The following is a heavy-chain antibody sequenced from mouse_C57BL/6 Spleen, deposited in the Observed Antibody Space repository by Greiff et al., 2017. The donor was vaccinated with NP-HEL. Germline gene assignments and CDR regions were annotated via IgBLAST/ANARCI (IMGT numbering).Heavy chain of an antibody. V-gene: IGHV1-54*01. CDR2: INPGSGGT. D-gene: IGHD1-1*01. J-gene: IGHJ1*03. CDR3: ARSSEGYCDV. CDR1: GYAFTNYL. Sequence: QVQLQQSGAELVRPGTSVKVSCKASGYAFTNYLIEWVKQRPGQGLEWIGVINPGSGGTNYNEKFKGKATLTADKSSSTAYMQLSSLTSEDSAVYFCARSSEGYCDVWGTGTTVTVSS.